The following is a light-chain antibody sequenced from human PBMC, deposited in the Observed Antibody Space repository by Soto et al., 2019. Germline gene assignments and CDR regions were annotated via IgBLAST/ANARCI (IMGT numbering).Light chain of an antibody. CDR3: SSYTSSSTLGV. CDR2: DVS. J-gene: IGLJ2*01. Sequence: QSALTQPASVSGSPGQSITISCTGTSSDVGGYNYVSWYQQHPGKAPKLMIYDVSNRPSGVSNRFSGCKSGNTASLTISALQAEDEADYYCSSYTSSSTLGVFGGGTKLTVL. CDR1: SSDVGGYNY. V-gene: IGLV2-14*01.